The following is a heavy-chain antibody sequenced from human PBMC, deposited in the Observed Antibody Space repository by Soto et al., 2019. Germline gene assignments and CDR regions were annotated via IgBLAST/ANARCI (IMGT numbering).Heavy chain of an antibody. CDR3: AKDKTLGRFLALGSYYYYGMDV. Sequence: VGSLRLSCAASGFTFDDYTMHWVRQAPGKGLEWVSLISWDGGSTYYADSVKGRFTISRDNSKNSLYLQMNSLRTEDTALYYCAKDKTLGRFLALGSYYYYGMDVWGQGTTVTVSS. CDR1: GFTFDDYT. D-gene: IGHD3-10*01. V-gene: IGHV3-43*01. CDR2: ISWDGGST. J-gene: IGHJ6*02.